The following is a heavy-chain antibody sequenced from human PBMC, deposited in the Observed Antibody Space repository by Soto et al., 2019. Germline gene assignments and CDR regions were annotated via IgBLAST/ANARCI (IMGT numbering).Heavy chain of an antibody. D-gene: IGHD6-6*01. CDR1: GFTFSSYA. CDR3: AKVKGRSMYSSSGAIDP. J-gene: IGHJ5*02. V-gene: IGHV3-23*01. CDR2: ISGSGGST. Sequence: GGSLRLSCAASGFTFSSYAMSWVRQAPGKGLEWVSAISGSGGSTYYADSVKGRFTISRDNSKNTLYLQMNSLRAEDTAVYYCAKVKGRSMYSSSGAIDPWGQGTLVTVSS.